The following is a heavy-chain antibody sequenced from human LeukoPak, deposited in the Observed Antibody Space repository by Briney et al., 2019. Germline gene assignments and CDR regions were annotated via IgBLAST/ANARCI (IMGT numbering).Heavy chain of an antibody. CDR1: GFTFRSYA. CDR2: ISSSSSYI. V-gene: IGHV3-21*01. D-gene: IGHD2-15*01. Sequence: PGGSLRLSCAASGFTFRSYAMSWVRQAPGKGLEWVSSISSSSSYIYYADSVKGRFTISRDNAKNSLFLQMDSLRAEDTALYYCASGNYYYYYMDVWGKGTTVTVSS. J-gene: IGHJ6*03. CDR3: ASGNYYYYYMDV.